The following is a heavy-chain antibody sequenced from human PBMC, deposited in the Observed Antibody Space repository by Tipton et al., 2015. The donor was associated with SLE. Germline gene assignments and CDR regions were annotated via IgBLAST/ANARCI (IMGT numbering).Heavy chain of an antibody. CDR3: ARWDYGGNLGDGPPDSGWFFDL. CDR1: GGTLSSYT. J-gene: IGHJ2*01. Sequence: QLVQSGAEVKKPGSSVRVSCTASGGTLSSYTVTWVRQAPGQGLEWMGRIIPVVGMTRYAQNFQGRITVTADKSTNTAYMELDSLTSVDTAVYFCARWDYGGNLGDGPPDSGWFFDLWGRGTLITVSS. D-gene: IGHD4-23*01. V-gene: IGHV1-69*09. CDR2: IIPVVGMT.